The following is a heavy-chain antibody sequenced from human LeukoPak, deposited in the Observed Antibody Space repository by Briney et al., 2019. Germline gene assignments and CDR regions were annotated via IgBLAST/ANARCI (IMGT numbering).Heavy chain of an antibody. CDR2: IVGSGGST. CDR1: GFTFSSYA. CDR3: AKTTTGYSSGRYPGWPVDY. D-gene: IGHD6-19*01. Sequence: GGSLRLSCAASGFTFSSYAMYWVRQAPGKGLEWVSGIVGSGGSTHYADSVKGRFTISRDNSKNTVYLQMNSLRAEDTAVYYCAKTTTGYSSGRYPGWPVDYWGQGTLVTASS. V-gene: IGHV3-23*01. J-gene: IGHJ4*02.